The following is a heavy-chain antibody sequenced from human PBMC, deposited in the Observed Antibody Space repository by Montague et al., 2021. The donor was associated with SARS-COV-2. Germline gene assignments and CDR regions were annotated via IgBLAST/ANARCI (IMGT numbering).Heavy chain of an antibody. CDR3: ARAQNTCFIANCVNYFDV. Sequence: SETLSLTCEVSGDAISSYYWSWIRQSPGKGLEWIGCVHYTGSTKYNPSLKTRVTLSLGTPKNHFSLKLRSVTAADTAIYYCARAQNTCFIANCVNYFDVWGLGALVTVSS. CDR2: VHYTGST. V-gene: IGHV4-59*01. CDR1: GDAISSYY. D-gene: IGHD1-1*01. J-gene: IGHJ4*02.